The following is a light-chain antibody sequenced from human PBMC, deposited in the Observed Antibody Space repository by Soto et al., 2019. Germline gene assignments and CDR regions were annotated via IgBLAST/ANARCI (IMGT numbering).Light chain of an antibody. CDR1: SSDVGGYNY. V-gene: IGLV2-14*01. J-gene: IGLJ1*01. Sequence: QSVLTQPASVSGSPGQSITISCTGTSSDVGGYNYVSWYQQHPGKAPKLMIYEVSNRPSGVSNRFSGSKSGNTASLTISGLQAEDEADYYCRSYTSSSTDHYVLGTGTKV. CDR2: EVS. CDR3: RSYTSSSTDHYV.